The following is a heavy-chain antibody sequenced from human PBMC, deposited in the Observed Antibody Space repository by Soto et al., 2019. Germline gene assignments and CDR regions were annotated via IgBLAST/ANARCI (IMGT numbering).Heavy chain of an antibody. CDR1: GGSISSSSYY. CDR3: ASAEATMIVVY. CDR2: IYYSGST. D-gene: IGHD3-22*01. V-gene: IGHV4-39*01. J-gene: IGHJ4*02. Sequence: QLQLQESGPGLVKPSETRSLTCTVSGGSISSSSYYWGWIRQPPGKGLEWIGSIYYSGSTYYNPSLKSRVTISVDTSKNQFSLKLSSVTAADTAVYYCASAEATMIVVYWGQGTLVTVSS.